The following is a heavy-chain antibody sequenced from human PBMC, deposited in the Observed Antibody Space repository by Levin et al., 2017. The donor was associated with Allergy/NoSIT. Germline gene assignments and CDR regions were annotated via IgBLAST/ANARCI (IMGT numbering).Heavy chain of an antibody. Sequence: GGSLRLSCKGSGSSFTSYWIGWVRQMPGKGLEWMGIIYPGDSDTRYSPSFQGQVTISADKSITTAYLQWSSLKASDTAMYYCARPDYSNGNDYWGQGTLVTVSS. CDR2: IYPGDSDT. V-gene: IGHV5-51*01. CDR3: ARPDYSNGNDY. J-gene: IGHJ4*02. CDR1: GSSFTSYW. D-gene: IGHD4-11*01.